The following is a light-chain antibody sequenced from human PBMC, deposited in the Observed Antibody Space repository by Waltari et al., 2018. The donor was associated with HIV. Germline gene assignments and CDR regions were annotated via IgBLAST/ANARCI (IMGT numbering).Light chain of an antibody. Sequence: QSVLTQPPSASGTPGQRVSISCSGSSSNIGSNIVNWYQQLPGTAPKLPIYSNNPRPSGVPDRFSGSKSGTSASLAISGLQSEDEADYYCAAWDDSLNAWVFGGGTKLTVL. J-gene: IGLJ3*02. CDR3: AAWDDSLNAWV. V-gene: IGLV1-44*01. CDR1: SSNIGSNI. CDR2: SNN.